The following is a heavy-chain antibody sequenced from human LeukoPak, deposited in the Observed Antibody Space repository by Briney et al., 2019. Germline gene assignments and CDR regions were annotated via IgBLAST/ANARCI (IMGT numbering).Heavy chain of an antibody. D-gene: IGHD3-10*01. V-gene: IGHV1-18*04. Sequence: ASVKVSCKASGYTFTSYGISWVRQAPGQGLEWMGWISAYSGNTNYAQKLQGRVTMTTDTSTSTAYMELRSLRSDDTAVYYCARAPAALLWFGESGNFDYWGQGALVTVSS. CDR1: GYTFTSYG. J-gene: IGHJ4*02. CDR3: ARAPAALLWFGESGNFDY. CDR2: ISAYSGNT.